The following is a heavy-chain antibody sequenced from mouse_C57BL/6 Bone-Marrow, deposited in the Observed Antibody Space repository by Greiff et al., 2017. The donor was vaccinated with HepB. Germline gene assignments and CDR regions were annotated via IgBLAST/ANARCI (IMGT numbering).Heavy chain of an antibody. CDR1: GYTFTSYG. V-gene: IGHV1-81*01. J-gene: IGHJ2*01. CDR3: ARGFYSYFDY. Sequence: VKLVESGAELARPGASVKLSCKASGYTFTSYGISWVKQRTGQGLEWIGEIYPRSGNTYYNEKFKGKATLTADKSSSTAYMELRSLTSEDSAVYFCARGFYSYFDYWGQGTTLTVSS. CDR2: IYPRSGNT. D-gene: IGHD1-1*01.